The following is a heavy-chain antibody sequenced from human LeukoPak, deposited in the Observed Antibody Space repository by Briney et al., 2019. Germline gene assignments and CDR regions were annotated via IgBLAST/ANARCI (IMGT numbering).Heavy chain of an antibody. J-gene: IGHJ4*02. D-gene: IGHD4/OR15-4a*01. V-gene: IGHV4-34*01. Sequence: SETLSLTCAVYGGSFSGYYWSWIRQPPGKGLEWIGEINHSGSTNYNPSLKSRVTISVDTSKNQFSLKLSSVTAADTAVYYCARGIIAMVYWGQGTLVTVSS. CDR3: ARGIIAMVY. CDR1: GGSFSGYY. CDR2: INHSGST.